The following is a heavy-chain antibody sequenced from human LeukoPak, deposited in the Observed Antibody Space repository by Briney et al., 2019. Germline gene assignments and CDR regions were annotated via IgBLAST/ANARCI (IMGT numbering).Heavy chain of an antibody. CDR1: GDSISSGSYY. CDR2: IYGRASS. V-gene: IGHV4-61*02. J-gene: IGHJ4*02. Sequence: SSETLSLTCTVSGDSISSGSYYWSWIRQPAGKGLEWIGRIYGRASSNYNPFLKSRVTISIDKSKNQFSLKMNSVTAPDTAVYYCASWPFYYDKSGYDYWGQGTLVTVSS. CDR3: ASWPFYYDKSGYDY. D-gene: IGHD3-22*01.